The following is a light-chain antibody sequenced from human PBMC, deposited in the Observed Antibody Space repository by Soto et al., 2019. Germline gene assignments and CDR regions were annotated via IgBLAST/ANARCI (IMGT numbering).Light chain of an antibody. CDR1: SSNIGYRY. CDR2: RDY. CDR3: GTWADSLIGVL. J-gene: IGLJ2*01. Sequence: QSVLPQPHSASGTPGQRVTISCSGSSSNIGYRYVYWYQQLPGTAPKLLISRDYQRPSGVPDRFSGSKSGTSASLAISGLRSEDEYDYYCGTWADSLIGVLFVGGTELTVL. V-gene: IGLV1-47*01.